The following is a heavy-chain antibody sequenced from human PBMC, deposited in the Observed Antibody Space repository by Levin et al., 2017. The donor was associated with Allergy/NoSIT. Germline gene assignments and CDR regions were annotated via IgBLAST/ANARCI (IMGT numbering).Heavy chain of an antibody. CDR1: GFTFSDYY. D-gene: IGHD6-19*01. Sequence: GESLKISCAASGFTFSDYYMSWIRQAPGKGLEWVSYISSSSSYTNYADSVKGRFTISRDNAKNSLYLQMNSLRAEDTAVYYCARVRGIAVAGAMDVWGKGTTVTVSS. V-gene: IGHV3-11*05. CDR2: ISSSSSYT. J-gene: IGHJ6*03. CDR3: ARVRGIAVAGAMDV.